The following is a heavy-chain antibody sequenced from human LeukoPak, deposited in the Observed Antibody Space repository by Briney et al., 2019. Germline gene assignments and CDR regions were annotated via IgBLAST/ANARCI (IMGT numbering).Heavy chain of an antibody. CDR1: GYTFTGYY. CDR3: ARDLSYYYDSSGRIYFDY. J-gene: IGHJ4*02. CDR2: INPNSGGA. D-gene: IGHD3-22*01. Sequence: ASVKVSCKASGYTFTGYYMHWVRQAPGQGLEWMGWINPNSGGANYAQKFQGRVTMTRDTSISTAHMELSRLRSDDTAVYYCARDLSYYYDSSGRIYFDYWGQGTLVTVSS. V-gene: IGHV1-2*02.